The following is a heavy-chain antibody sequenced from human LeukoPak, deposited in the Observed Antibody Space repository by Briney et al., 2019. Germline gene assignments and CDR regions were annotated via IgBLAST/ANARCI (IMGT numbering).Heavy chain of an antibody. CDR1: GGSFSGYS. V-gene: IGHV4-34*01. D-gene: IGHD3-16*02. CDR3: ARRFRQLDYWNTFGGVIDY. J-gene: IGHJ4*02. Sequence: PSETLSLTCGVYGGSFSGYSWSWIRQPPGKGLEWIGEINHSGSTNYNPSLKSRIIISVDTSKKQFSLKLSSVTAANTAVYYCARRFRQLDYWNTFGGVIDYWGQGTLVTVSS. CDR2: INHSGST.